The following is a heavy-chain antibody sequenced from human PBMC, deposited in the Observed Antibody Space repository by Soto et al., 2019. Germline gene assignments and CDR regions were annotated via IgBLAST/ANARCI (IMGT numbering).Heavy chain of an antibody. D-gene: IGHD6-19*01. J-gene: IGHJ4*02. CDR3: AKAGSPTLQWLVPDYFDY. CDR1: GFTFSSYG. Sequence: QVQLVESGGGVVQPGRSLRLSCAASGFTFSSYGMHWVRQAPGKGLEWVAVISYDGSNKYYADSVKGRFTISRDNSKNTLYLQMNSLRAEDTAVYYCAKAGSPTLQWLVPDYFDYWGQGTLVTVSS. CDR2: ISYDGSNK. V-gene: IGHV3-30*18.